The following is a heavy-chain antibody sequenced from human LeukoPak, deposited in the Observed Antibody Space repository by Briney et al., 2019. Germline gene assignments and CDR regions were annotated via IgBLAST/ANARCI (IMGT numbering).Heavy chain of an antibody. Sequence: SQTLSLTCAISGDSVSRNTAGWNWIRQSPSRGLEWLGRTYYRSKWYSDFAPSVRNRITINPDTSKNQFSLQLNSVTPEDTAVYYCARRRMEAHAFDIWGQGTMVTVSS. D-gene: IGHD2-8*01. J-gene: IGHJ3*02. CDR2: TYYRSKWYS. CDR3: ARRRMEAHAFDI. V-gene: IGHV6-1*01. CDR1: GDSVSRNTAG.